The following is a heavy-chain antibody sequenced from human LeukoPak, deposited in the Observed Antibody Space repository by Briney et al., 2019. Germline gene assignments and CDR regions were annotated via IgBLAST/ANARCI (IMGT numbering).Heavy chain of an antibody. CDR2: MNPNSGNT. J-gene: IGHJ5*02. CDR1: GYTFTSYD. V-gene: IGHV1-8*01. D-gene: IGHD1-7*01. CDR3: ARTGTLEGWFDP. Sequence: ASVKVSCKASGYTFTSYDINWVRQATGQGLGWMGWMNPNSGNTGYAQKFQGRVTMTRNTSISTAYMELSSLRSEDTAVYYCARTGTLEGWFDPWGQGTLVTVSS.